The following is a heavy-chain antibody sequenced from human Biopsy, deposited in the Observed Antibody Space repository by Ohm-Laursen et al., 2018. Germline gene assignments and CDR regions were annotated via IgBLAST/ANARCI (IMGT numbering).Heavy chain of an antibody. CDR1: GGSINSGGHF. J-gene: IGHJ4*02. CDR3: TRVRTFGGVIGGYYFDS. Sequence: SQTLSLTCSVSGGSINSGGHFWGWVRQSPGKGLEWIGYIYDNGDTYYNPSLMSLVSISADTSKNQVPLRLNSVTAADTAVYYCTRVRTFGGVIGGYYFDSWGRGILVTVSS. D-gene: IGHD3-16*02. CDR2: IYDNGDT. V-gene: IGHV4-31*01.